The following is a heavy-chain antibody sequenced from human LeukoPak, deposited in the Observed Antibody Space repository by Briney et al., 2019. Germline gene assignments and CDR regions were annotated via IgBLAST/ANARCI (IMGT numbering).Heavy chain of an antibody. D-gene: IGHD4-23*01. CDR1: GFTFDEYA. Sequence: GRSLRLSCAASGFTFDEYAMHWVRQAPGKGLEWDSGISWNSGSIGYAASVKGRFTISRDNAKTSLYLQMNSLRAEDTAVYYCARRSVVISYFDYWGQGTLVTVSS. CDR2: ISWNSGSI. CDR3: ARRSVVISYFDY. J-gene: IGHJ4*02. V-gene: IGHV3-9*01.